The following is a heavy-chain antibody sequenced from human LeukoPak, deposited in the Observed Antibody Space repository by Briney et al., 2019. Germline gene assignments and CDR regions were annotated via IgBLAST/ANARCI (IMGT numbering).Heavy chain of an antibody. CDR3: ARAGSSSWYYYYYGMDV. V-gene: IGHV3-30-3*01. Sequence: PGRSLRLSCAASGFTFSSYAMHWVRQAPGKGLEWVAVISYDGSNKYCADSVKGRFTISRDNSKNTLYLQMNSLRAEDTAVYYCARAGSSSWYYYYYGMDVWGQGTTVTVSS. CDR2: ISYDGSNK. D-gene: IGHD6-13*01. CDR1: GFTFSSYA. J-gene: IGHJ6*02.